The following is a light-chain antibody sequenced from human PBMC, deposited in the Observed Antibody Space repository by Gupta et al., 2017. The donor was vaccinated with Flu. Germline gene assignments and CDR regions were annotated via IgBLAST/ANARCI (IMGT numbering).Light chain of an antibody. CDR2: KAS. CDR3: QEYNSYWA. J-gene: IGKJ1*01. V-gene: IGKV1-5*03. CDR1: QSSSTW. Sequence: DIQMTQSPSTLSASVGDRVTNTCRASQSSSTWLSWYQQKPGKAPKLLIYKASTLESGVPSRFSGSGFGTEFTLTISRLQPDDFATYYCQEYNSYWAFGQGTKVEIK.